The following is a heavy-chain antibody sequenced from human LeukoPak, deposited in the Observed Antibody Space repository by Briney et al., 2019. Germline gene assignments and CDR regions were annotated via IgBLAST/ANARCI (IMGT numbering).Heavy chain of an antibody. Sequence: SVKVSCKASGGTFSSYAISWVRQAPGQGLEWMGGIIPIFGTANYAQKFQGRVTITTDESTSTAYMELSSLRSEETAVYYCARTQTSWFDPWGQGTLVTVSS. CDR2: IIPIFGTA. CDR3: ARTQTSWFDP. D-gene: IGHD1-7*01. V-gene: IGHV1-69*05. CDR1: GGTFSSYA. J-gene: IGHJ5*02.